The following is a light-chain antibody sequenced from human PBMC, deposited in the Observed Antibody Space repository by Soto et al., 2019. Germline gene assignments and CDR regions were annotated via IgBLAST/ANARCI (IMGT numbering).Light chain of an antibody. CDR1: ISNIGSNY. J-gene: IGLJ1*01. CDR2: RNN. CDR3: AAWDDSLSGYV. V-gene: IGLV1-47*01. Sequence: QSVLTQPPSASGTPGQRVTISCSGSISNIGSNYVYWYQQLPGTAPKLLIYRNNQRPSGVPDRFSGSKSGTSASLAISGLRSEDEADYYCAAWDDSLSGYVFGTGTKVNV.